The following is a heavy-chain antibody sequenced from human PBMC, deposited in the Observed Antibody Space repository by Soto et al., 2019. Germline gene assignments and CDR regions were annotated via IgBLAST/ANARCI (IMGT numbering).Heavy chain of an antibody. V-gene: IGHV4-31*03. CDR3: ARDFRLRRDGTSSAYYGMDV. J-gene: IGHJ6*02. CDR1: GGSISSGGYY. CDR2: IYYSGST. D-gene: IGHD2-2*01. Sequence: QVQLQESGPGLVKPSQTLSLTCTVSGGSISSGGYYWSWIRQHPGKGLEWIGYIYYSGSTYYNPSLKRRVTISVDTSKNQFSLKLSSVTAADTAVYYCARDFRLRRDGTSSAYYGMDVWGQGTTVTVSS.